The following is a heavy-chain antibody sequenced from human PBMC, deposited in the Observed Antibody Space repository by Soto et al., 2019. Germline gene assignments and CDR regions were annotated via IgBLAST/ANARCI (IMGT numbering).Heavy chain of an antibody. CDR3: ARYSGSYHWPHLDY. Sequence: SVKVSCKASGGTFSSYAISWVRQAPGQGLEWMGGIIPIFGTANYAQKFQGRVTITADKSTSTAYMELSSLRSEDTAVYYCARYSGSYHWPHLDYWGQGTLVTVSS. J-gene: IGHJ4*02. CDR1: GGTFSSYA. CDR2: IIPIFGTA. D-gene: IGHD1-26*01. V-gene: IGHV1-69*06.